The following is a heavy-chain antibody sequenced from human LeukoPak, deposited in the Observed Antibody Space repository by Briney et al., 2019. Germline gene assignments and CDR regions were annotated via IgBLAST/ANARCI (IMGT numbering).Heavy chain of an antibody. Sequence: SETLSLTCGVSGGSFSSHYWTWIRQPPGKGLEWIGEINPRGSTNFNPSLESRVTVSADTSRNQLSLSLTSVTAADSAVYFCARGLRQGSAWSWGPKEKSYQYMDVWGTGTTVIVSS. CDR3: ARGLRQGSAWSWGPKEKSYQYMDV. D-gene: IGHD6-19*01. CDR1: GGSFSSHY. J-gene: IGHJ6*04. CDR2: INPRGST. V-gene: IGHV4-34*01.